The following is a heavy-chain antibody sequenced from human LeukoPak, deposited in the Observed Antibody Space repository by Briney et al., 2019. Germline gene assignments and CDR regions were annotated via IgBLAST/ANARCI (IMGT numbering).Heavy chain of an antibody. J-gene: IGHJ6*03. CDR2: ISSSGSTI. D-gene: IGHD3-3*01. CDR3: ARCFWSGYHRGGSSEYYYYMDV. CDR1: GFTFSDYY. Sequence: GGSLRLSCAASGFTFSDYYMSWIRQAPGKGLEWVSYISSSGSTIYYPDSVKGRFTISRGNAKNSLYLQMNSLRAEDTAVYYCARCFWSGYHRGGSSEYYYYMDVWGKGTTVTFSS. V-gene: IGHV3-11*01.